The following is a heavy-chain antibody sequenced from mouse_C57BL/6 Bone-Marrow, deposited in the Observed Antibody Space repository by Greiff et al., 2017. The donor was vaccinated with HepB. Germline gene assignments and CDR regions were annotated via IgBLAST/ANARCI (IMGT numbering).Heavy chain of an antibody. CDR2: IYPRSGNT. V-gene: IGHV1-81*01. D-gene: IGHD3-3*01. CDR1: GYTFTSYG. J-gene: IGHJ4*01. CDR3: ARRKGMDY. Sequence: QVQLQQSGAELARPGASVKLSCKASGYTFTSYGISWVKQRPGQGLEWIGEIYPRSGNTYYNEKFKGKATLTADKSSSTAYMELRSLTSEDSAVYFCARRKGMDYWGQGTSVTVSS.